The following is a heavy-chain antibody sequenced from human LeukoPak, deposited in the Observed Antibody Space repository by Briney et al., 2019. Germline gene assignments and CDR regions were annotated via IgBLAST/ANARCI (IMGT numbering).Heavy chain of an antibody. CDR3: ARGPLTQYYYYYYYMDV. J-gene: IGHJ6*03. CDR2: ISSNGGST. CDR1: GFTFSSYA. Sequence: PAGSLRLSCAASGFTFSSYAMHWVRQAPGKGLEYVSAISSNGGSTYYANSVKGRFTISRDNSKNTLYLQMGSLRAEDMAVYYCARGPLTQYYYYYYYMDVWGKGTTVTVSS. D-gene: IGHD4/OR15-4a*01. V-gene: IGHV3-64*01.